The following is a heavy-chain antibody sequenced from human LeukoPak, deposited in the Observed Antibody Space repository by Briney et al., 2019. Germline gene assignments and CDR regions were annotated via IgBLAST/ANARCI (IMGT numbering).Heavy chain of an antibody. D-gene: IGHD3-10*01. CDR2: IYSGGNT. V-gene: IGHV3-53*01. CDR1: GFTFSRNY. Sequence: GGSLRLSCAASGFTFSRNYMSWVRQAPGKGLEWVSVIYSGGNTYYADFVKGRFTISRHNSKNTLYLQINSLTAEDTAVYYCANLPRGDYWGLGTLVTVSS. J-gene: IGHJ4*02. CDR3: ANLPRGDY.